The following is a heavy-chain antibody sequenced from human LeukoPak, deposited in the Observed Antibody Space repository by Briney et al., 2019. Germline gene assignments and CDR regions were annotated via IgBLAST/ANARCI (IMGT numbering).Heavy chain of an antibody. Sequence: GGSLRLSCAASGFTFSSYAMHWVRQAPGKGLEWVAVISYDGSNKYYADSVKGRFTISRDNSKNTLYLQMNSLGAEDTAVYYCASGDSGSYYYYGMDVWGQGTTVTVSS. CDR1: GFTFSSYA. D-gene: IGHD1-26*01. V-gene: IGHV3-30-3*01. CDR2: ISYDGSNK. CDR3: ASGDSGSYYYYGMDV. J-gene: IGHJ6*02.